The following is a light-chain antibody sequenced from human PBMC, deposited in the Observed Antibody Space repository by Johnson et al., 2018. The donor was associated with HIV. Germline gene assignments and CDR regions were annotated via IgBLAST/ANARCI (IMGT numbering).Light chain of an antibody. CDR2: DKN. V-gene: IGLV1-51*01. J-gene: IGLJ1*01. Sequence: QAVLTQPPSVSAAPGQKVTISCSGSSSDMGNYAVSWYQQLPGTAPKLLIYDKNKRPSGIPDRFSGSKSGTSATLGITGLQTGDEADYYCGTWDSSLSSGGVFGTGTKVTVL. CDR3: GTWDSSLSSGGV. CDR1: SSDMGNYA.